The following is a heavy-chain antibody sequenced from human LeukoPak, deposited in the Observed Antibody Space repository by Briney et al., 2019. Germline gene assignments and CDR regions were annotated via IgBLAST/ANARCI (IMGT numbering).Heavy chain of an antibody. J-gene: IGHJ4*02. CDR1: GFTFDDYA. D-gene: IGHD5-18*01. CDR2: ISWNSGSI. Sequence: GRSLRLSCAASGFTFDDYAMHWVRQAPGKGLEWVSGISWNSGSIGYADSVKGRFTISRDNAKNSLYLQMNSLRAEDMALYYCAKGNGYSYGRYYFDYWGQGTLVTVSS. CDR3: AKGNGYSYGRYYFDY. V-gene: IGHV3-9*03.